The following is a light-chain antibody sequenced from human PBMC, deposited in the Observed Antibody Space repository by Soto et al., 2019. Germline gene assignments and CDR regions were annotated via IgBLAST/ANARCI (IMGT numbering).Light chain of an antibody. Sequence: IVMTQSPGTLSVSPGERATLSCRASQNIGNKVGWYQQKPGQAPRLLIYGASTRATGIPVRFSGSGSGTEFTLTITSLQSEDSAVYYCQQYNNWPPFTFGPGTKVDIK. CDR2: GAS. CDR1: QNIGNK. J-gene: IGKJ3*01. V-gene: IGKV3-15*01. CDR3: QQYNNWPPFT.